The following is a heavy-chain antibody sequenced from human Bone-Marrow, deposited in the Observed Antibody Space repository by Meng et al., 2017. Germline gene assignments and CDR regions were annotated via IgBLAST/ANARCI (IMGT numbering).Heavy chain of an antibody. CDR1: GFTFSSYA. D-gene: IGHD4-23*01. CDR2: ISGSGGST. Sequence: GESLKISCAASGFTFSSYAMSWVRQAPGKGLEWVSAISGSGGSTYYADSVKGRFTISRDTSKNVLSLQMNSLRTEDTAMYYCARDHGGGVSGRISYGLDVWGQGTTVTVSS. CDR3: ARDHGGGVSGRISYGLDV. V-gene: IGHV3-23*01. J-gene: IGHJ6*02.